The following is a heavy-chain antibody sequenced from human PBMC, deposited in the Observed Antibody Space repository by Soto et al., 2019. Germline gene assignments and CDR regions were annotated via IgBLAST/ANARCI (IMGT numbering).Heavy chain of an antibody. CDR3: ARDYDSSGDY. CDR2: FYYSGST. Sequence: QLQLQESGPGLVKPSETLSLTCTVSGGSISTSSYYWGWIRRPPGKGLEWIGSFYYSGSTYYNPSLKSRVTISVDTSKNQFSLKLSSVTAADSAVYYCARDYDSSGDYWGQGTLVTVSS. V-gene: IGHV4-39*01. CDR1: GGSISTSSYY. D-gene: IGHD3-22*01. J-gene: IGHJ4*02.